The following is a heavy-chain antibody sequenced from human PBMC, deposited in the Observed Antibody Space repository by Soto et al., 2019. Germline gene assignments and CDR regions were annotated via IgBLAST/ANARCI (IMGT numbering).Heavy chain of an antibody. Sequence: GASVKVSCKASGGTCSSYAISWVRQAPGQGLEWMGGIIPIFGTANYAQKFQGRVTITADKSTSTAYMELSSLRSEDTAVYYCAREGELYGMDVWGQGTTVTVSS. CDR3: AREGELYGMDV. D-gene: IGHD1-26*01. J-gene: IGHJ6*02. V-gene: IGHV1-69*06. CDR2: IIPIFGTA. CDR1: GGTCSSYA.